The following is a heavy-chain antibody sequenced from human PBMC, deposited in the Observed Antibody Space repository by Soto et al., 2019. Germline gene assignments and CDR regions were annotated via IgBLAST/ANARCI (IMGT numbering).Heavy chain of an antibody. CDR2: ISSSGYTV. D-gene: IGHD2-2*01. Sequence: GGSLRLSCAASRFTFSTYEMNWVRQAPGKGLEWVSYISSSGYTVYYADSVKGRFTISRDNTRNSLYLQMNSLRDEDTALYYCVRYCSTTLCNGVATRTFDYWGQGTLVTVSS. J-gene: IGHJ4*02. CDR1: RFTFSTYE. V-gene: IGHV3-48*03. CDR3: VRYCSTTLCNGVATRTFDY.